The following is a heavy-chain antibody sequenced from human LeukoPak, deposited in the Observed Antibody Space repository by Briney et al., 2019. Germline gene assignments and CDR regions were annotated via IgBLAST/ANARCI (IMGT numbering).Heavy chain of an antibody. CDR3: ARDHGGLLWFGELDYYMDV. CDR2: INPNSGGT. D-gene: IGHD3-10*01. Sequence: ASVKVSCKASGYTFTGYYMHWVRQAPGQGLEWMGWINPNSGGTSYAQKFQGRVTMTRDTSISTAYMELSRLRSDDTAVYYCARDHGGLLWFGELDYYMDVWGKGTTVTVSS. CDR1: GYTFTGYY. J-gene: IGHJ6*03. V-gene: IGHV1-2*02.